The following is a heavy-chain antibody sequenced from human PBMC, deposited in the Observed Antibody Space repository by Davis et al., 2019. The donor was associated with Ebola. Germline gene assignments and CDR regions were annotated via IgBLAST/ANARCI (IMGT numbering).Heavy chain of an antibody. V-gene: IGHV1-69*06. Sequence: SVKVSCKASGGTFISYAISWVRQAPGQGLEWMGGIIPIFGTANYAQKFQGRVTITADKSTSTAYMELGSLRSEDTAVYYCARGRGARATSGAAAGHYYYYGIDVWGQGTTVTVSS. CDR3: ARGRGARATSGAAAGHYYYYGIDV. CDR1: GGTFISYA. D-gene: IGHD6-13*01. CDR2: IIPIFGTA. J-gene: IGHJ6*02.